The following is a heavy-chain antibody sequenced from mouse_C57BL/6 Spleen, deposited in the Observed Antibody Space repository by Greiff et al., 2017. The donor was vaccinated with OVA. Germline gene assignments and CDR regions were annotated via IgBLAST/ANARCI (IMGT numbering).Heavy chain of an antibody. CDR2: INPNSGTT. Sequence: VQLQQSGPELVKPGASVKMSCKASGYSFTDYYMNWVKQSHGKGLEWIGEINPNSGTTSYNQKFKGKATLTVDQSSSTAYMQLNSLTSEDSAVYYCAREDSSTWFAYWGQGTLVTVSA. V-gene: IGHV1-39*01. D-gene: IGHD1-1*01. CDR3: AREDSSTWFAY. CDR1: GYSFTDYY. J-gene: IGHJ3*01.